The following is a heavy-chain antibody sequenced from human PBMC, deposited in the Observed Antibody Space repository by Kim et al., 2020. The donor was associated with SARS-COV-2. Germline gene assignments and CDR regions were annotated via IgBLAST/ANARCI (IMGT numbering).Heavy chain of an antibody. CDR3: VREETPYHLNY. Sequence: GGSLRLSCAVSGFTFSSYGMHWVRQAPGKGLQWVAVIWHDGTNQYYTESVKGRFTISRDDSKNTLYLQMNSLRADDTALYFCVREETPYHLNYWGQGTLLTVSS. D-gene: IGHD2-15*01. J-gene: IGHJ4*02. V-gene: IGHV3-33*01. CDR1: GFTFSSYG. CDR2: IWHDGTNQ.